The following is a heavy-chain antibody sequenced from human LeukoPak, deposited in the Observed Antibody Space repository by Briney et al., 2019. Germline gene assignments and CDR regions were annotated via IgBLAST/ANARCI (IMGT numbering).Heavy chain of an antibody. J-gene: IGHJ4*02. CDR1: GGSFSGYY. CDR3: ARGSSWYGLAY. Sequence: PSETLSLTCAAYGGSFSGYYWSWIRQPPGKGLEWIGEINNSVGTNYNPSLKSRVTIAVDTSKNQFSLKLSSVTAADTAVYYCARGSSWYGLAYWGQGTLVSVSS. CDR2: INNSVGT. V-gene: IGHV4-34*01. D-gene: IGHD6-13*01.